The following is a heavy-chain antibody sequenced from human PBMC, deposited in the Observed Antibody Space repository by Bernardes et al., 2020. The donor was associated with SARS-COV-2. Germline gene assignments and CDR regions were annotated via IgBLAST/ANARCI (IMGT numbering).Heavy chain of an antibody. Sequence: SETLSLTCTVSGGSVSIGSYYWNWIRQPPGKGLEWIGYIYSRGGTSYSPSLKSRVTISRDMSKNQFSLRVTSVTAADTAVYYCVRFEVAGDHWGQGALVTVSS. CDR2: IYSRGGT. CDR3: VRFEVAGDH. D-gene: IGHD3-3*01. J-gene: IGHJ4*02. CDR1: GGSVSIGSYY. V-gene: IGHV4-61*01.